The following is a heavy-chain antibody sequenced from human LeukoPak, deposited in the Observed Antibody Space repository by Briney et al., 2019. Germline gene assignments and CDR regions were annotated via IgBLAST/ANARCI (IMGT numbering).Heavy chain of an antibody. V-gene: IGHV4-39*01. J-gene: IGHJ4*02. CDR1: GGSISSNSYY. CDR3: ARTRYYYNSRSYGAPYYFDY. Sequence: SETLSLTRAASGGSISSNSYYWGWIRQPPGKGLEWIGSIYYSGSTYYNPSLKSRVTISVDTSKNQFSLKLSSVTAADTAVYYCARTRYYYNSRSYGAPYYFDYWGQGTLVTVSS. D-gene: IGHD3-10*01. CDR2: IYYSGST.